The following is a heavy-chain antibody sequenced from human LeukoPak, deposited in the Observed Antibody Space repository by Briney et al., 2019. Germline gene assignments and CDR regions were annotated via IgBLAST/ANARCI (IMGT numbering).Heavy chain of an antibody. V-gene: IGHV4-39*07. CDR3: AREPGGSIIDR. J-gene: IGHJ5*02. CDR1: GGSISTDNCY. Sequence: SETLSLTCTVSGGSISTDNCYWGWIRQPPRKGLAWIGSIYYNGNTYYNPSLKSRVTISVDPSKNQFSLKLSSVTAADTAVYYCAREPGGSIIDRWGQGTLVTVSS. CDR2: IYYNGNT. D-gene: IGHD3-16*01.